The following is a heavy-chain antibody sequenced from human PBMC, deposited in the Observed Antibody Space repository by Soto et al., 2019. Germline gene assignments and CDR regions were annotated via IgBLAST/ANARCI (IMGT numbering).Heavy chain of an antibody. CDR2: IIPIFGTA. J-gene: IGHJ3*02. D-gene: IGHD1-7*01. CDR3: ASETGTTLWHDAFDI. CDR1: GVKSTNYW. V-gene: IGHV1-69*01. Sequence: KISCNAFGVKSTNYWIGWVRQAPGQGLEWMGGIIPIFGTANYAQKFQGRVTITADESTSTAYMELSSLRSEDTAVYYCASETGTTLWHDAFDIWGQGTMVTVSS.